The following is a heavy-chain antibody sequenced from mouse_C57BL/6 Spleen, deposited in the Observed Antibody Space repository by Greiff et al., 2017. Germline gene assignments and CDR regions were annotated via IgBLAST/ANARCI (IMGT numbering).Heavy chain of an antibody. D-gene: IGHD3-2*02. Sequence: QVQLQQSGAELVRPGASVKLSCKASGYTFTDYYINWVKQRPGQGLEWIARLYPGSGNTYYNEKFKGKATLTAEKSSSTAYMQLSSLTSEDSAVYFGARFASGTAQASYAMGGWGQGTSVAVAS. CDR3: ARFASGTAQASYAMGG. CDR2: LYPGSGNT. J-gene: IGHJ4*01. V-gene: IGHV1-76*01. CDR1: GYTFTDYY.